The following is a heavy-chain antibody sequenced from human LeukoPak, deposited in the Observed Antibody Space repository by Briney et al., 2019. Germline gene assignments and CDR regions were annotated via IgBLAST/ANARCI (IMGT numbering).Heavy chain of an antibody. CDR1: GFTFSSYS. Sequence: PGGSLRLSCAASGFTFSSYSMNWVRQAPGKGLEWVSYISSSSSTIYYADSVKGRFTISRDNAKNSLYLQMNSLRAEDTAVYYCARGLGWQLIRYCFDYWGQGTLVTVSS. CDR2: ISSSSSTI. J-gene: IGHJ4*02. V-gene: IGHV3-48*01. D-gene: IGHD6-6*01. CDR3: ARGLGWQLIRYCFDY.